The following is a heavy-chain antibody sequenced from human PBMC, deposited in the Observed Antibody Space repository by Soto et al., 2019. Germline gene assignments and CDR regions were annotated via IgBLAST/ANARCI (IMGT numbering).Heavy chain of an antibody. D-gene: IGHD3-10*01. J-gene: IGHJ5*02. CDR3: ARTPMVRGVIAYNWFDP. CDR1: GGTFSSYA. V-gene: IGHV1-69*13. CDR2: IIPIFGTA. Sequence: SVKVSCKASGGTFSSYAISWVRQAPGQGLEWMGGIIPIFGTANYAQKFQRRVTITADESTSTAYMELSSLRSEDTAVYYCARTPMVRGVIAYNWFDPWGQGTLVTVSS.